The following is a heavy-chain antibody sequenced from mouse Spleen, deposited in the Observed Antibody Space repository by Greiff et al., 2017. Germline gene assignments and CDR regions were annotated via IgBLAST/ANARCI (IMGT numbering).Heavy chain of an antibody. CDR1: GFTFSSFG. CDR3: AREVRRGAWFAY. CDR2: ISSGSSTI. Sequence: EVQVVESGGGLVQPGGSRKLSCAASGFTFSSFGMHWVRQAPEKGLEWVAYISSGSSTIYYADTVKGRFTISRDNPKNTLFLQMTSLRSEDTAMYYCAREVRRGAWFAYWGQGTLVTVSA. V-gene: IGHV5-17*02. J-gene: IGHJ3*01. D-gene: IGHD2-14*01.